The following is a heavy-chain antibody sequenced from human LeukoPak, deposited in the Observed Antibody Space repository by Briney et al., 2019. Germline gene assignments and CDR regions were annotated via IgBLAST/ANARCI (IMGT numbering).Heavy chain of an antibody. D-gene: IGHD2-2*01. J-gene: IGHJ4*02. CDR2: ISASGGST. V-gene: IGHV3-23*01. CDR3: AKEERSQLFDY. Sequence: GASLRLSCAASGFTFSNYAMSWVRQAPGKGLEWVSAISASGGSTYYADSVKGRFTISTDNSKNTLCLQMNSLRAEDTAVYYCAKEERSQLFDYWGQGTLVTVSS. CDR1: GFTFSNYA.